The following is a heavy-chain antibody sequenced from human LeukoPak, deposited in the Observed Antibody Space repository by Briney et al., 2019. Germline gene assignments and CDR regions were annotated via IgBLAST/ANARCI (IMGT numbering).Heavy chain of an antibody. J-gene: IGHJ6*02. D-gene: IGHD1-7*01. CDR2: IRSKANSYAT. V-gene: IGHV3-73*01. CDR3: TRAGTYYYGMDV. Sequence: AGGSLKLSCAASGFTFSGSAMHWVRQASGKGLEWVGRIRSKANSYATAYAASVKGRFTIYRDDSKNTAYLQMNSLKTEDTAVYYCTRAGTYYYGMDVWGQGTTVTVSS. CDR1: GFTFSGSA.